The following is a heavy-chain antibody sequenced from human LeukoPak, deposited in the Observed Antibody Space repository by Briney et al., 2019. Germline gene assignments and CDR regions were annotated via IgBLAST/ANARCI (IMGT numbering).Heavy chain of an antibody. Sequence: QPGGSLRLSCAASGSTFSSYWMSWVRQAPGKGLEWVANIKQDGSEKYYVDSVKGRFTISRDNAKNSLYLQMNSLRAEDTAVYYCARRYCGGDCYFDYWGQGTLVTVSS. CDR1: GSTFSSYW. CDR2: IKQDGSEK. J-gene: IGHJ4*02. V-gene: IGHV3-7*01. D-gene: IGHD2-21*01. CDR3: ARRYCGGDCYFDY.